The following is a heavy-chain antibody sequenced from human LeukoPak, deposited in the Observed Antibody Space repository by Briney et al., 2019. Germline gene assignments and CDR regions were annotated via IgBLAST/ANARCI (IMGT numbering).Heavy chain of an antibody. J-gene: IGHJ3*02. V-gene: IGHV1-46*01. D-gene: IGHD3-9*01. CDR1: GYTFTSYY. Sequence: ASVKVSCKASGYTFTSYYMHWVRQAPGQGLEWMGIINPSGGSTSYAQKFQGRVTMTRDMSTSTVYMELSSLRSEDTAVYYCARTDGTTDYHILTGYFGGNAFDIWGQGTMVTVSS. CDR2: INPSGGST. CDR3: ARTDGTTDYHILTGYFGGNAFDI.